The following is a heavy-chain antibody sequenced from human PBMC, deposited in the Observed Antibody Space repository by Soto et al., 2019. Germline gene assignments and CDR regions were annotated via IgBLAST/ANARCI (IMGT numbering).Heavy chain of an antibody. CDR1: GFTFNAHW. J-gene: IGHJ4*02. V-gene: IGHV3-74*01. D-gene: IGHD1-26*01. CDR3: ARGGAMGVDY. CDR2: IYFDGITT. Sequence: GGSLRLSCTASGFTFNAHWMHWVRQAPGKGLVWVSRIYFDGITTNYADSVKGRLTVSRDNAKNTVYLHVNTLRDEDTAVYYCARGGAMGVDYWGQGTLVTVSS.